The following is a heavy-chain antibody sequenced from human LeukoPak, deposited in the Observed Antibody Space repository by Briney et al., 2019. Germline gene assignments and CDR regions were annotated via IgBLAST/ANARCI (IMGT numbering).Heavy chain of an antibody. CDR2: IAPSDSYT. CDR1: GYSFPSHW. J-gene: IGHJ5*02. CDR3: VRQPPGVYDTTQNWFDP. V-gene: IGHV5-10-1*01. Sequence: GESLRISCKVSGYSFPSHWITWVRQVPGKGLEWMGRIAPSDSYTNYNPSFEGRVTMSVEKSITTVYLQWSSLKASDTAMYYCVRQPPGVYDTTQNWFDPWGQGTLVTVSS. D-gene: IGHD3-22*01.